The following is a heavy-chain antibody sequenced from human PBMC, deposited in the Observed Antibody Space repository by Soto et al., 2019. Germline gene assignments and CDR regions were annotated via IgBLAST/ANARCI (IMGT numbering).Heavy chain of an antibody. D-gene: IGHD3-22*01. CDR2: ISAYNGNT. V-gene: IGHV1-18*01. CDR1: GYTFTIYG. CDR3: ARVITSMDYYDSSGYSFWFDP. Sequence: PSVKVSCKASGYTFTIYGISCVRQAPGQGLEWMGWISAYNGNTNYAQKLQGRVTMTTDTSTSTAYMELRSLRSDDTAVYYCARVITSMDYYDSSGYSFWFDPWGQGTLVTVSS. J-gene: IGHJ5*02.